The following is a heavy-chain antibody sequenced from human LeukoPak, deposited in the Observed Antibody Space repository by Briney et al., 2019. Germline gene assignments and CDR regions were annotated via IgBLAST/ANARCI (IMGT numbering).Heavy chain of an antibody. D-gene: IGHD3-10*01. CDR3: AGTNMVRGVNWFDP. CDR1: GGSISSYY. CDR2: IYYSGST. Sequence: SETLSLTCTVSGGSISSYYWSWIRQPPGKGLEWIGYIYYSGSTNYNPSLKSRVTISVDTSKNQFSLKLSSVTAADTAVYYCAGTNMVRGVNWFDPWGQGTLVTVSS. J-gene: IGHJ5*02. V-gene: IGHV4-59*01.